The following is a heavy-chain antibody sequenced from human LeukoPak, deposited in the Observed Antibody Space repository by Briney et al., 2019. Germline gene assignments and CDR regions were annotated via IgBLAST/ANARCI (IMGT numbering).Heavy chain of an antibody. D-gene: IGHD2-2*01. V-gene: IGHV3-30*02. CDR1: EFTFSSFG. J-gene: IGHJ4*02. CDR3: DCSSTSCYAAGDY. Sequence: PGGSLRLSCAASEFTFSSFGMHWVRQTPGKGLEWVAFIQSDGSNKYYADSVKGRFTISRDNSKNTLYLQMNSLRTEDTAVYYCDCSSTSCYAAGDYWGQGTLVTVSS. CDR2: IQSDGSNK.